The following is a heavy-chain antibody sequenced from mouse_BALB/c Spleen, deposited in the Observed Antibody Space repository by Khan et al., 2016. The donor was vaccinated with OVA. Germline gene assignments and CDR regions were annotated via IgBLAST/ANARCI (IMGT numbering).Heavy chain of an antibody. V-gene: IGHV9-3-1*01. Sequence: QIQLVQSGPELKKPGETVKISCKASGYTFTNYGMNWVKQAPGKGLKWMGWINPYTGEPTYADDFKGRFAFSLETSASTASFQINNLKNEDTATYSCARGGDGNYVGGVDYWGQGTSVTVSS. J-gene: IGHJ4*01. D-gene: IGHD2-1*01. CDR1: GYTFTNYG. CDR3: ARGGDGNYVGGVDY. CDR2: INPYTGEP.